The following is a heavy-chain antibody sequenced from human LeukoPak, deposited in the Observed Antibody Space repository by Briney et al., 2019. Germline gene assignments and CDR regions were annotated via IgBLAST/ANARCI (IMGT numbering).Heavy chain of an antibody. CDR1: GDSISSYY. CDR3: AREGYGSFGYYLDS. D-gene: IGHD3-22*01. J-gene: IGHJ4*02. CDR2: RFPSGSI. Sequence: SETLSLTYTVSGDSISSYYWSWFRQPPGKGLEWIGGRFPSGSIEYSLESRVTISVDTSKNQVSLKLSSVTAADTAVYYCAREGYGSFGYYLDSWGQGTLVTVSS. V-gene: IGHV4-4*09.